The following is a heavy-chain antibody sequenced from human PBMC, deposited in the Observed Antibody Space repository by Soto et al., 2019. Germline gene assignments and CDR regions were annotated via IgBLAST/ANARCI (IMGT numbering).Heavy chain of an antibody. CDR3: AKDPRLAYYYGMDV. Sequence: AISGSVGSTYYAYSVKGRFTISRENSKNTLYLQMNSLRAEDTAVYYCAKDPRLAYYYGMDVWGQGTKVTVSS. J-gene: IGHJ6*02. V-gene: IGHV3-23*01. CDR2: ISGSVGST.